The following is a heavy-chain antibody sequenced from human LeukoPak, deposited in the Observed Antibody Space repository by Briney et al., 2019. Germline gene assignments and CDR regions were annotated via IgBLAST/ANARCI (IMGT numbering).Heavy chain of an antibody. Sequence: ASVKVSCKASGYTFTSYYMHWVRQAPGQGLEWMGIINPSGGSTSYAQKFQGRVTMTRDTSTSTAYMELRSLRSDDTAVYYCARSVVTADYWGQGTLVTVSS. CDR2: INPSGGST. V-gene: IGHV1-46*01. J-gene: IGHJ4*02. D-gene: IGHD2-21*02. CDR3: ARSVVTADY. CDR1: GYTFTSYY.